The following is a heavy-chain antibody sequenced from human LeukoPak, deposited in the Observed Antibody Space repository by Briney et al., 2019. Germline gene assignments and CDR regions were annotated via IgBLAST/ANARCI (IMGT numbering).Heavy chain of an antibody. CDR1: GGSISSYY. V-gene: IGHV4-59*08. J-gene: IGHJ4*02. Sequence: KSSETLSLTCTVSGGSISSYYWSWIRQPPGKGLEWIGYIYYSGSTYYNPSLKSRVTISVDTSKNQFPLKLSSVTAADTAVYYCASRKLGNDYWGQGTLVTVSS. CDR3: ASRKLGNDY. D-gene: IGHD7-27*01. CDR2: IYYSGST.